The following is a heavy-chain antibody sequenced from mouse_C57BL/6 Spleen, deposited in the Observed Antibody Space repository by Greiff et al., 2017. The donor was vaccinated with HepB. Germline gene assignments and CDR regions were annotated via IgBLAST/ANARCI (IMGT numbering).Heavy chain of an antibody. V-gene: IGHV1-59*01. Sequence: QVQLQQPGAELVRPGTSVKLSCKASGYTFTSYWMHWVKQRPGQGLEWIGVIDPSDSYTNYNQKFKGKATLTVDTSSSTAYMQLSSLTSEDSAVYDCAREATVVARYFDVWGTGTTVTVSS. J-gene: IGHJ1*03. CDR2: IDPSDSYT. CDR3: AREATVVARYFDV. D-gene: IGHD1-1*01. CDR1: GYTFTSYW.